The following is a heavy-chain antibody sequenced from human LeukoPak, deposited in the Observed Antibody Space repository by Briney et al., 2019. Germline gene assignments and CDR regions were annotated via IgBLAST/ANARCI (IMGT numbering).Heavy chain of an antibody. CDR2: IYTSGST. CDR1: GGSISSYY. D-gene: IGHD3-10*01. V-gene: IGHV4-4*07. J-gene: IGHJ4*02. CDR3: ARTRYYYNSRSYGAPYYFDY. Sequence: SETLSLTCTVSGGSISSYYWSWIRQPPGKGLEWIGRIYTSGSTNYNPSLKSRVTMSVDTSKNQFSLKLSSVTAADTAVYYCARTRYYYNSRSYGAPYYFDYWGQGTLVTVSS.